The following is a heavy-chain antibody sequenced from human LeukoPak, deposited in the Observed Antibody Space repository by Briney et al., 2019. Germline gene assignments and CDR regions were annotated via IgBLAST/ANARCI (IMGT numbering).Heavy chain of an antibody. CDR1: GFTFSSYA. CDR3: AKGGYSSSMKY. J-gene: IGHJ4*02. V-gene: IGHV3-23*01. Sequence: PGGSLRLSCAASGFTFSSYAMSWVRQAPGKGLEWVSAISGSDGSTYYADSVKGRFTISRDDSKNTLYLQMNSLRAEDTAVYYCAKGGYSSSMKYWGQGTLVTVSS. CDR2: ISGSDGST. D-gene: IGHD6-6*01.